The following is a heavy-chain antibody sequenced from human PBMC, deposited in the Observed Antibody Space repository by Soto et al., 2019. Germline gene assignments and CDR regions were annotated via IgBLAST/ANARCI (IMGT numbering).Heavy chain of an antibody. CDR1: GGSISSYY. CDR3: ARDRARDSSSSSFRGHYYYGREV. Sequence: SETRSLTCTVSGGSISSYYWSWIRQHPGKGLEWIGYIYYSVSTNYNPSLKSRVTISVDTSKNQFSLKLSSVTAADTAVYYCARDRARDSSSSSFRGHYYYGREVLGQGTTLNVS. CDR2: IYYSVST. V-gene: IGHV4-59*01. D-gene: IGHD6-6*01. J-gene: IGHJ6*02.